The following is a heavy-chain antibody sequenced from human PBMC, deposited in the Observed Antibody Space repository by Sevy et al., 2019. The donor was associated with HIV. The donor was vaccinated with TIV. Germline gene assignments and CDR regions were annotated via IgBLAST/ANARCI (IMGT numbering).Heavy chain of an antibody. CDR3: AIVKGEVAAAGSLYYYYYGMDV. Sequence: ASVKVSCKASGYTFTSYGISWVRQAPGQGLEWMGWISAYNDNTNYAQKLQGRVTMTTDTSTSTAYMELWSLRSDDTAVYYCAIVKGEVAAAGSLYYYYYGMDVWGQGTTVTVSS. CDR1: GYTFTSYG. D-gene: IGHD6-13*01. V-gene: IGHV1-18*01. CDR2: ISAYNDNT. J-gene: IGHJ6*02.